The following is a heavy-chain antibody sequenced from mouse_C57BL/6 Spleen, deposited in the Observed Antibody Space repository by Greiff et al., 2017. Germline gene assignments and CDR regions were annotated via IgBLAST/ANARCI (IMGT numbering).Heavy chain of an antibody. CDR3: ARASYDYDDDFDY. J-gene: IGHJ2*01. Sequence: QVHVKQPGTELVKPGASVKLSCKASGYTFTSYWMHWVKQRPGQGLEWIGNINPSNGGTNYNEKFKSKATLTVDKSSSTAYMQLSSLTSEDSAVYYCARASYDYDDDFDYWGQGTTLTVSS. D-gene: IGHD2-4*01. CDR2: INPSNGGT. V-gene: IGHV1-53*01. CDR1: GYTFTSYW.